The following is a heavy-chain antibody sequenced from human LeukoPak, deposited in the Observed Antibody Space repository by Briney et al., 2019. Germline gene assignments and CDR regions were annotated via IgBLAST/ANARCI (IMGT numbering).Heavy chain of an antibody. V-gene: IGHV4-38-2*02. CDR1: GYSISTLAN. Sequence: SETLSLTCTVSGYSISTLANWGWIRQSPGKGLEWVASIYHGGSTYYNPSLRGRVTISMDTSKNQISLKLTSVTAADTAVYYCAREKALIDHYDFTGYDWEYWGQGSLVIVSS. CDR3: AREKALIDHYDFTGYDWEY. D-gene: IGHD3-22*01. J-gene: IGHJ4*02. CDR2: IYHGGST.